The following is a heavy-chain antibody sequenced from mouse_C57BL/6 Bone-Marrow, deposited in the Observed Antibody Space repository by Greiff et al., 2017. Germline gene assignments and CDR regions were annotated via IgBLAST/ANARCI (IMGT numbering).Heavy chain of an antibody. J-gene: IGHJ3*01. CDR1: GFNIKDDY. V-gene: IGHV14-4*01. Sequence: VQLKQSGAELVRPGASVKLSCTASGFNIKDDYMHWVKQRHEQGLEWIGWIDPENGDTEYASKFQGKATITAETSSNTAYLQLSSRTSEDTAFYYCTGDGYWGQGTLVTVSA. CDR2: IDPENGDT. D-gene: IGHD3-3*01. CDR3: TGDGY.